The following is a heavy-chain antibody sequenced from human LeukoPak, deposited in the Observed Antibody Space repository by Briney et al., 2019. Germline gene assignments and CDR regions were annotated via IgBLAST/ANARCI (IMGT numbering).Heavy chain of an antibody. CDR1: GGTFSSYA. Sequence: SVKVSCKASGGTFSSYAISWVRQAPGQGLEWMGRIIPILGIANYAQKFQGRVTITADKSTSTAYMELSSLRSEDTAVYYRARLGVGATPFDYWGQGTLVTVSS. D-gene: IGHD1-26*01. CDR3: ARLGVGATPFDY. J-gene: IGHJ4*02. V-gene: IGHV1-69*04. CDR2: IIPILGIA.